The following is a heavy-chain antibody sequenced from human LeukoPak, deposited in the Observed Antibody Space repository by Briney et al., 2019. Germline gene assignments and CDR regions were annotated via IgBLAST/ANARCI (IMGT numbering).Heavy chain of an antibody. J-gene: IGHJ3*02. CDR2: IYYSGST. CDR1: GGSISSGDSY. V-gene: IGHV4-30-4*08. D-gene: IGHD1-26*01. Sequence: PSQTLSLTCTVSGGSISSGDSYWSWIRQPPGKGLEWVGYIYYSGSTYYNPSLKSRVSISVDTSKNEFSLKLSSVTAADTAVYYCARYIVGTVGNAFDIWGQGTMVTVSS. CDR3: ARYIVGTVGNAFDI.